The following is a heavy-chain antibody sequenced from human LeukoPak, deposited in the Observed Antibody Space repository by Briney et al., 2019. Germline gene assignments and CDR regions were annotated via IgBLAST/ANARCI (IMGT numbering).Heavy chain of an antibody. D-gene: IGHD5-12*01. J-gene: IGHJ4*02. CDR3: ARGSSGYEPFDY. CDR1: GDSINSRRYL. V-gene: IGHV4-39*07. Sequence: SETVSLTCTVSGDSINSRRYLWHWIRQPPGRGLEWIGNLYYGGKTHYNPSLKSRVTISVDTSKNLFSLKLSAVTAADTAVYFCARGSSGYEPFDYWGQGTLVTVSS. CDR2: LYYGGKT.